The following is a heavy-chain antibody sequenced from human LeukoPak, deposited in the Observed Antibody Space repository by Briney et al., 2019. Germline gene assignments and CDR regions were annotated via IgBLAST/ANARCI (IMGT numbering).Heavy chain of an antibody. CDR1: GFTFSSYA. J-gene: IGHJ3*02. D-gene: IGHD6-13*01. CDR3: AKDRAYSSSWYFAFDI. CDR2: ISGSGGST. V-gene: IGHV3-23*01. Sequence: GGSLRLSCAASGFTFSSYAMSWVRQAPGKGLEWVSAISGSGGSTYYADSVKGRFTISRENSKNTLYLQMNSLRAEDTAVYYCAKDRAYSSSWYFAFDIWGQGTMVTVSS.